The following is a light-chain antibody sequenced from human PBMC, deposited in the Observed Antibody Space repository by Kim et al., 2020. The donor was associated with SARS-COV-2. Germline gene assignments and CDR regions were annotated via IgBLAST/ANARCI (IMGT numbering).Light chain of an antibody. J-gene: IGKJ1*01. CDR2: DAS. CDR3: QQYNSYSLVT. CDR1: QSISRR. V-gene: IGKV1-5*01. Sequence: AVGARVTITCRASQSISRRLAWYQQKPGKAPKVLIYDASSLQSGVPSRFSGSGSGTEFTLTISSLQPDDFATYYCQQYNSYSLVTFGQGTKVDIK.